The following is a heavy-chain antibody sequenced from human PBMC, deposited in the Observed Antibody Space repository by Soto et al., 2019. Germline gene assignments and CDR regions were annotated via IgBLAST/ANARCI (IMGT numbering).Heavy chain of an antibody. CDR1: GFTFSSYG. D-gene: IGHD6-13*01. CDR2: MSYDGSNK. Sequence: QVQLVESGGGVVQPGRSLRLSCAASGFTFSSYGMHWFRQAPGKGLEWVAVMSYDGSNKYYADSVKGRFTISRDNSKNTLYLQMNSLRAADTAVYYCAKEFGIEAAVPVFVDVWGNGTTVTVSS. J-gene: IGHJ6*04. CDR3: AKEFGIEAAVPVFVDV. V-gene: IGHV3-30*18.